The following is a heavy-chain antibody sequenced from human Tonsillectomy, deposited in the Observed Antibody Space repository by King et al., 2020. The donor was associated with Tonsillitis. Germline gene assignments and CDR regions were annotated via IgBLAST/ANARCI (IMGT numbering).Heavy chain of an antibody. D-gene: IGHD3-3*01. CDR2: ISAYDGDT. Sequence: VQLVQSGAEVKKPGASLKVSCKASGYTFTTYVITWVRQAPGQGLEWMGWISAYDGDTNYAQKRQGRVTMTTDTSTSTAYMEVRSLRSDDTAVYYCARDSAVSAYDFWSGHKLFDYWGQGTLVTVSS. CDR1: GYTFTTYV. J-gene: IGHJ4*02. CDR3: ARDSAVSAYDFWSGHKLFDY. V-gene: IGHV1-18*01.